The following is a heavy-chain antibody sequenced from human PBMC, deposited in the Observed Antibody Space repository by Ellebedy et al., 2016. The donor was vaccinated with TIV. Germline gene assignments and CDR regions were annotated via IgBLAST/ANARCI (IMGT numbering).Heavy chain of an antibody. CDR3: AGGDYHGSVSYLRY. D-gene: IGHD3-10*01. CDR1: GFTFSSHD. V-gene: IGHV3-13*01. J-gene: IGHJ4*02. Sequence: GESLKISXAASGFTFSSHDMHWVRQATGKNLEWVSAITPDGATVYADSVVGRFTISRESAKNSVYLQMNSLRAGDTAVYYCAGGDYHGSVSYLRYWGQGTPVTVSS. CDR2: ITPDGAT.